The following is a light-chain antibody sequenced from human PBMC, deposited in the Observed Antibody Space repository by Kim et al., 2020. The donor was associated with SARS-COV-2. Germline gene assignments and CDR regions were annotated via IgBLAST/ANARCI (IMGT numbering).Light chain of an antibody. Sequence: IQMTQSPSSLSASVGDRVTITCRASQAIRNDLGWYQQKPGEAPKYLIYAISNLHSGVPSRFSGSGSGTDFTLTISSLQPEDFATYYCLQDYNYPRTFGQGTKVDIK. CDR2: AIS. V-gene: IGKV1-6*01. CDR1: QAIRND. J-gene: IGKJ1*01. CDR3: LQDYNYPRT.